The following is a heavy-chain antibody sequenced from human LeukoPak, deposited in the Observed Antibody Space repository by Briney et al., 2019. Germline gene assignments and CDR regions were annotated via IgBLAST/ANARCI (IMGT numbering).Heavy chain of an antibody. J-gene: IGHJ5*02. CDR3: ARDIKLGSSWYSGWFDP. V-gene: IGHV3-7*01. D-gene: IGHD6-13*01. CDR2: IKQDGSEK. CDR1: GFTFSSYW. Sequence: GGSVRLSCAASGFTFSSYWMSWVRQAPGKGLEWVANIKQDGSEKYYVDSVKGRFTISRDNAKNSLYLQMNSLRAEDTAVYYCARDIKLGSSWYSGWFDPWGQGTLVTVSS.